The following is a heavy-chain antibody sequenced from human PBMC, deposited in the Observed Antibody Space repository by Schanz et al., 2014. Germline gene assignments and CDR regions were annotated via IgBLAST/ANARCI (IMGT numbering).Heavy chain of an antibody. CDR1: GYTFTSYS. V-gene: IGHV1-46*01. CDR3: ARLSVAGRPHVNYWYFDL. D-gene: IGHD6-19*01. J-gene: IGHJ2*01. Sequence: QEQLVQSGAEVRKPGASVKVSCKASGYTFTSYSMHWVRQAPGQGLEWMGIINLSGGSTNNAQKFQGRLTMTRDTSTSTVYMELSSLRSEDTAVYYCARLSVAGRPHVNYWYFDLWGRGTLVTVSS. CDR2: INLSGGST.